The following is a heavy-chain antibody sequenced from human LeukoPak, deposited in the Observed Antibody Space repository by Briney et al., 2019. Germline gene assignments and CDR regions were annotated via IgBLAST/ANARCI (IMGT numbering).Heavy chain of an antibody. D-gene: IGHD1-26*01. CDR3: AKGNSARSGSYYGDY. CDR2: ISGSGSST. CDR1: GFTFDSYA. J-gene: IGHJ4*02. Sequence: GGFLRLSCAASGFTFDSYAMSWVRQAPGRGLEWVSSISGSGSSTYYADSVKGRFTISRDNSKNTLYLQMDSLRIEDTAEYYCAKGNSARSGSYYGDYWGQGTLVTVSS. V-gene: IGHV3-23*01.